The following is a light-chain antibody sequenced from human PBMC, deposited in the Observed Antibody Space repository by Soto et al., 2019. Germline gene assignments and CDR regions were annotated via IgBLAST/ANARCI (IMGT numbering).Light chain of an antibody. V-gene: IGKV3-11*01. CDR2: DAS. CDR3: QQRDNWPVT. J-gene: IGKJ4*01. CDR1: QNVNTF. Sequence: DIVLTQSPATLSLSPGERASLSCRASQNVNTFLAWYQQKHGQSPRLLIYDASNRATGIPARFSGSGSGTDFTLTISRLVPEDFAVDFCQQRDNWPVTFGAGTRVLI.